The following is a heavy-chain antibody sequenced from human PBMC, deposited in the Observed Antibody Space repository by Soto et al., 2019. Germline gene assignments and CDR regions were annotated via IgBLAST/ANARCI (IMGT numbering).Heavy chain of an antibody. CDR3: AKKVNSGPGSQYFDY. CDR2: FRTSGDGGTT. V-gene: IGHV3-23*01. CDR1: GFTFSSYS. Sequence: GGSLRLSCAASGFTFSSYSMSWVRQAPGKGLEWVSGFRTSGDGGTTYYADSVKGRFTISRDNSKNMLFLQMNSLRAEDTAIYYCAKKVNSGPGSQYFDYWGQGTLVTV. D-gene: IGHD3-10*01. J-gene: IGHJ4*02.